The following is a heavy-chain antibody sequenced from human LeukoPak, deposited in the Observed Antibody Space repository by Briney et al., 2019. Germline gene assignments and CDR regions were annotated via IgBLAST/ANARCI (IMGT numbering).Heavy chain of an antibody. CDR2: IWYDGSNK. Sequence: TGGSLRISRAASGFTFSSYGMHWVRQAPGKGMERVAVIWYDGSNKYYADSVKGRFTISRDNSKNTLYLQMNSLRAEDTAVYYCARDRGTMVRGEGGEWDPWGQGTLVTVSS. J-gene: IGHJ5*02. CDR3: ARDRGTMVRGEGGEWDP. CDR1: GFTFSSYG. V-gene: IGHV3-33*01. D-gene: IGHD3-10*01.